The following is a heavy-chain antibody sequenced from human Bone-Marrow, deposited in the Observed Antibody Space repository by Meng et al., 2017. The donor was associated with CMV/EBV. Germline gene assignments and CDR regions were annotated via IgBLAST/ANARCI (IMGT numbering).Heavy chain of an antibody. V-gene: IGHV5-51*01. J-gene: IGHJ3*02. D-gene: IGHD2-2*01. CDR2: IYPGDSDT. Sequence: MVSCKGSGDSFTSYWIGWVRQMPGKGLEWMGIIYPGDSDTRYSPSFQGQVTISADKSISTAYLQWSSLKSSDTDMYYCARGYCSNTSCYDAFDIWGQGTMVTVSS. CDR3: ARGYCSNTSCYDAFDI. CDR1: GDSFTSYW.